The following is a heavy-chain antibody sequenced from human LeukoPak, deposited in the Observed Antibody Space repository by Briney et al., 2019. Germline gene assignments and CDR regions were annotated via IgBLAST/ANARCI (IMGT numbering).Heavy chain of an antibody. CDR3: IASAEYYYDSSGYYFDAFDI. D-gene: IGHD3-22*01. J-gene: IGHJ3*02. Sequence: PGGSLRLSCAASGFTFSSYGMHWVRQAPGKGLEWVAFIRYDGCNKYYADSVKGRFTISRDNSKNTLYLQMNSLRAEDTAVYYCIASAEYYYDSSGYYFDAFDIWGQGTMVTVSS. CDR2: IRYDGCNK. CDR1: GFTFSSYG. V-gene: IGHV3-30*02.